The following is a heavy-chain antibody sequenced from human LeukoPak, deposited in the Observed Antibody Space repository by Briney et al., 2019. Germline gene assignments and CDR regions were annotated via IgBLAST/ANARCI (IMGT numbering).Heavy chain of an antibody. CDR3: AVDTAMGLYFDY. J-gene: IGHJ4*02. V-gene: IGHV1-69*05. Sequence: GASVKVSCKASGGTFSSYAISWVRQAPGQGLEWMGRIIPIFGTANYAQKFQGRVTITTDGSTSTAYMELSSLRSEDTAVYYCAVDTAMGLYFDYWGQGTLVTVSS. D-gene: IGHD5-18*01. CDR1: GGTFSSYA. CDR2: IIPIFGTA.